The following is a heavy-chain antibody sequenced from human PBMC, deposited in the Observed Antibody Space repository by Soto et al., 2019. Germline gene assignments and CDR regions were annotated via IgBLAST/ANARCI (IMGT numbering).Heavy chain of an antibody. CDR1: GASISSANSF. Sequence: SETLSLTCTVSGASISSANSFWGWIRQPPGKGLQWIGSFYYGGSTSYHPSLRSRVTISADTSNNQFSLKVTSVTAADTAKYYCARRRGSGWYAFDNWGQGTLVTASS. V-gene: IGHV4-39*01. CDR3: ARRRGSGWYAFDN. CDR2: FYYGGST. J-gene: IGHJ4*02. D-gene: IGHD6-19*01.